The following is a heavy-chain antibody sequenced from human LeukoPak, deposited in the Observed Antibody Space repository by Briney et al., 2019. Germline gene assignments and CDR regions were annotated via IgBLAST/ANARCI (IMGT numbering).Heavy chain of an antibody. CDR3: ARDYGGSSPFDY. CDR1: GFTFSNYE. D-gene: IGHD4-23*01. V-gene: IGHV3-48*03. Sequence: GGSLRLSCAASGFTFSNYEMHWVRQAPGKGLEWVSYISSSGSDIYYADSVKGRFTISRDNAKNSLYLHMNSLRAEDTTVYYCARDYGGSSPFDYWGQGTLVTVSS. J-gene: IGHJ4*02. CDR2: ISSSGSDI.